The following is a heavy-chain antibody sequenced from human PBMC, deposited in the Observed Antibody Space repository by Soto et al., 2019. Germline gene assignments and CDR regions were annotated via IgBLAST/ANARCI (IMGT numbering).Heavy chain of an antibody. V-gene: IGHV1-18*04. D-gene: IGHD3-3*01. CDR2: ISAYNGNT. J-gene: IGHJ6*02. Sequence: AASVKVSCKASGYTFTSYGISWVRQAPGQGLEWMGWISAYNGNTNYAQKLQGRVTITTETSTSTAYMELRSLRSDYTAVYYCARVPILRLLEWGGAYYYYGMDVWGQGTTVTVSS. CDR1: GYTFTSYG. CDR3: ARVPILRLLEWGGAYYYYGMDV.